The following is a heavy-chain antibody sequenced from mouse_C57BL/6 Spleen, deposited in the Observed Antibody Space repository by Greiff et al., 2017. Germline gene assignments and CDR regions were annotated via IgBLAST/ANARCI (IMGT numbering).Heavy chain of an antibody. J-gene: IGHJ3*01. CDR3: ASSCYDYDWFAY. CDR2: IYPGDGDT. V-gene: IGHV1-80*01. CDR1: GYAFSSYW. Sequence: VQLQQSGAELVKPGASVKISCKASGYAFSSYWMNWVKQRPGKGLEWIGQIYPGDGDTNYNGKFKGKATLTADKSSSTAYMQLSSLTSEDSAVYFCASSCYDYDWFAYWGQGTLVTVSA. D-gene: IGHD2-4*01.